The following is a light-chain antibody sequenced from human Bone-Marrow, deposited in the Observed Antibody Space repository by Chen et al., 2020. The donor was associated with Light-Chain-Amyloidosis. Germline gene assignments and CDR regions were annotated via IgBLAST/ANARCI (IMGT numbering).Light chain of an antibody. CDR3: QAADSSGTYEVR. J-gene: IGLJ2*01. CDR1: DLPTKY. CDR2: RAT. V-gene: IGLV3-25*03. Sequence: SYELTQPPSVSVSPGQTARITCSGDDLPTKYAYWYQQKPGQAPGLVIHRATERPSGISVRFSGSSSGTTATLTVSGVQAEDEADYHCQAADSSGTYEVRFGGGTKLTVL.